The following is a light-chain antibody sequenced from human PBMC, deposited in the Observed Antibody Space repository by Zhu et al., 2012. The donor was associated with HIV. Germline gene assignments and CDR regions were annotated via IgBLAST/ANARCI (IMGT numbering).Light chain of an antibody. CDR1: QTVSNNY. Sequence: EIVLTQSPGTLSVSPGETATLSCRASQTVSNNYLAWYQQRPGQAPRLLIYGASARAAGIPDRFSGSGSATDFTLTISRLEPEDFALYYCQQRSNWPLTFGGGTKVEIK. CDR3: QQRSNWPLT. J-gene: IGKJ4*01. V-gene: IGKV3D-20*02. CDR2: GAS.